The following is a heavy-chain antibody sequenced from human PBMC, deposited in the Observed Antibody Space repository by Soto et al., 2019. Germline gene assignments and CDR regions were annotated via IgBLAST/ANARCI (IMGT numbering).Heavy chain of an antibody. D-gene: IGHD3-3*01. CDR2: ISYDGSNK. V-gene: IGHV3-30*18. Sequence: GGSLRLSCAASGFTFSSYGMHWVRQAPGKGLEWVAVISYDGSNKYCADSVKGRFTISRDNSKNTLYLQMNSLRAEDTAVYYCAKSHYDFWSAPGGAGGGMDVWGQGTTVTVSS. CDR1: GFTFSSYG. J-gene: IGHJ6*02. CDR3: AKSHYDFWSAPGGAGGGMDV.